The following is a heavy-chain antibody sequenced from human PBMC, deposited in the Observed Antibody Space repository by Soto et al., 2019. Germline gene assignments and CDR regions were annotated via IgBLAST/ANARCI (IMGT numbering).Heavy chain of an antibody. CDR2: ISSSSSTI. Sequence: AGGSLRLSCAASGFTFSSYSMNWVRQAPGKGLEWVSYISSSSSTIYYADSVKGRFTISRDNAKNSLYLQMNSLRDEDTAVYYCARDRGITIFGVVTMGFYYGMDVWGQGTTVTVSS. CDR3: ARDRGITIFGVVTMGFYYGMDV. J-gene: IGHJ6*02. CDR1: GFTFSSYS. V-gene: IGHV3-48*02. D-gene: IGHD3-3*01.